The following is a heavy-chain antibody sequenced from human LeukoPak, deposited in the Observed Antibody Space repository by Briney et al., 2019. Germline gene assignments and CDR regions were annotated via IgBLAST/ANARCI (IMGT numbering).Heavy chain of an antibody. CDR1: GFTFNSYA. J-gene: IGHJ6*02. CDR2: ISGSGGRT. D-gene: IGHD3-10*01. CDR3: AKELPMVRGVSGYYYYGLDV. Sequence: PGGSLRLSCAASGFTFNSYAMTWVRQAPGKGLEWVSAISGSGGRTDYADSVKGRFTISRDNSKNTLYLQMNSLRAEDTAVYYCAKELPMVRGVSGYYYYGLDVWGQGTTVTVSS. V-gene: IGHV3-23*01.